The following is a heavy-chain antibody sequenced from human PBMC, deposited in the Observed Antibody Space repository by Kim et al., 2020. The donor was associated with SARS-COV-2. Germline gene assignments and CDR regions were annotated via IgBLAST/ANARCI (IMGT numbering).Heavy chain of an antibody. V-gene: IGHV1-2*02. Sequence: ASVKVSCKASGYTFTGYYMHWVRQAPGQGLEWMGWINPNSGGTNYAQKFQGRVTMTRDTSISTAYMELSRLRSDDTAVYYCATTSSFYSSGWNDAFHIWGQGSMVTVSS. CDR1: GYTFTGYY. D-gene: IGHD6-19*01. J-gene: IGHJ3*02. CDR2: INPNSGGT. CDR3: ATTSSFYSSGWNDAFHI.